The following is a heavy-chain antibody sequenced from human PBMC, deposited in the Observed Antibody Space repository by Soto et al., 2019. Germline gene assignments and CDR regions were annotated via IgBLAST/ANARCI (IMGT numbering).Heavy chain of an antibody. V-gene: IGHV3-23*01. Sequence: GGSLRLSCAASGFTFSSYAMSWVRQAPGKGLEWVSAISGSGGSTYYADSVKGRFTISRDNSKNTLYLQMNSLRAEDTAVYYCAKDLFPFDYGDIMDVWGQGTTVTVSS. CDR3: AKDLFPFDYGDIMDV. D-gene: IGHD4-17*01. CDR2: ISGSGGST. J-gene: IGHJ6*02. CDR1: GFTFSSYA.